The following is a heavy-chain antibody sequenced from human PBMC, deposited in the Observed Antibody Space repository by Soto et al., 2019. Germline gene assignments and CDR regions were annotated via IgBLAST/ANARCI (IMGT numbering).Heavy chain of an antibody. Sequence: PGGSLRLSCAGSGFIFSNYAMHWVRQAPGKGLEYVSAITRDGRNTYYADSVKGRFIISRDNSRSTLYLQMGSLRAEDMAVYYCARVFYDTGGNYYDYWGQGKMVTVSS. CDR2: ITRDGRNT. D-gene: IGHD3-22*01. V-gene: IGHV3-64*02. CDR1: GFIFSNYA. CDR3: ARVFYDTGGNYYDY. J-gene: IGHJ4*02.